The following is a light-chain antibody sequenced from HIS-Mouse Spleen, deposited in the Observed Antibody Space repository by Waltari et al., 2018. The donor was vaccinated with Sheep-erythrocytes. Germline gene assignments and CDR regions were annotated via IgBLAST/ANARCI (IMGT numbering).Light chain of an antibody. Sequence: QSALTQPRSVSGSPGQSVTISCTGTSRDVGGYNYVSWYQQHPGKAPKLMIYAVSKRPSGVPDRFAGSKSGNTASLTISGLQAEDEADYYCCSYAGSYTFVVFGGGTKLTVL. V-gene: IGLV2-11*01. CDR1: SRDVGGYNY. J-gene: IGLJ2*01. CDR2: AVS. CDR3: CSYAGSYTFVV.